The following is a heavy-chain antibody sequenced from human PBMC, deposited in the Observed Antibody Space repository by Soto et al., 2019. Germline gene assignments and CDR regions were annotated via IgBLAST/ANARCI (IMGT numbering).Heavy chain of an antibody. Sequence: GGSPRLSCAASGFPFSSYAMSWVRQAPGKGLEWVSAISGSGGSTYYADSVKGRFTISRDNSKNTLYLQMNSLRAEDTAVYYCAKRGITIFGVVAYFDPWGQGTLVTVSS. J-gene: IGHJ5*02. V-gene: IGHV3-23*01. CDR1: GFPFSSYA. D-gene: IGHD3-3*01. CDR2: ISGSGGST. CDR3: AKRGITIFGVVAYFDP.